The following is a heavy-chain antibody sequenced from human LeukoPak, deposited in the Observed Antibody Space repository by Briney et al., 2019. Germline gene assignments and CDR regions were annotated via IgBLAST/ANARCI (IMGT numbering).Heavy chain of an antibody. J-gene: IGHJ4*02. V-gene: IGHV4-59*01. D-gene: IGHD2-21*01. CDR2: IYYSGST. CDR1: GGSISSYY. Sequence: SETLSLTCTVSGGSISSYYWSWIRQPPGKGLEWNGYIYYSGSTNYNPSLKSRVTISVDTSKNQFSLKLSSVTAADTAVYYCARDLASGRGYWGQGTLVTVSS. CDR3: ARDLASGRGY.